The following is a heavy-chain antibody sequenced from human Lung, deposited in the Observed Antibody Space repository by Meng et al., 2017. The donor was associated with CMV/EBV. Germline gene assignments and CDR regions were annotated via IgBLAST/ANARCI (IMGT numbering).Heavy chain of an antibody. V-gene: IGHV3-23*01. CDR2: ISGSGGST. CDR3: AKFRGCTEEGTSCYSFYYYYYGMDV. CDR1: GFTFSSYA. J-gene: IGHJ6*02. D-gene: IGHD2-2*02. Sequence: ESXKISXAASGFTFSSYAMSWVRQAPGKGLEWVSAISGSGGSTYYADSVKGRFTISRDNSKNTLYLQMNSLRAEDTAVYYCAKFRGCTEEGTSCYSFYYYYYGMDVWGQGTXVTVSS.